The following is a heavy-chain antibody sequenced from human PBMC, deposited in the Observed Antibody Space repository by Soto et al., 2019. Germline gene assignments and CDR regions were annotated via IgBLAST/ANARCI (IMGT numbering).Heavy chain of an antibody. CDR2: INPSGGST. CDR3: ARGPHGGDCYFDY. V-gene: IGHV1-46*01. Sequence: ASVKVSCEESGYTLTSCYMHWVRQAPEQRLEWMGIINPSGGSTSYAQKFQRRVTMTRDTSTSTVYMELSSLRSEDTAVYYCARGPHGGDCYFDYWGQGTLVTVSS. J-gene: IGHJ4*02. D-gene: IGHD2-21*02. CDR1: GYTLTSCY.